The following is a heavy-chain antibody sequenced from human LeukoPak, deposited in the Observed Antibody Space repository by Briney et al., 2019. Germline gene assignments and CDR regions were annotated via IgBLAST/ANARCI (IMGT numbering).Heavy chain of an antibody. D-gene: IGHD3-10*01. CDR3: AKDRVLEAPPRSLCDY. CDR2: IWYDGSNK. V-gene: IGHV3-33*06. CDR1: GFTFSSYG. Sequence: GESLRLSCAASGFTFSSYGMHWVRQAPGKGLEWVAVIWYDGSNKYYADSVKGRFTISRDNSKNTLYLQMNSLRAESTAVYYCAKDRVLEAPPRSLCDYWGQGTLVTVSS. J-gene: IGHJ4*02.